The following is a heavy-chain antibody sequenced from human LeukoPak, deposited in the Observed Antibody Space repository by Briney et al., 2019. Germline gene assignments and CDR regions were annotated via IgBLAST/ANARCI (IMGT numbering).Heavy chain of an antibody. D-gene: IGHD3-22*01. J-gene: IGHJ4*02. Sequence: ASVKVSCKASGYTFTSYAMNWVRQAPGQGLEWMGWINTNTGNPTYAQGFTGRFVFSLDTSVSTAYLQISSLKAEDTAAYYCARESPYYYDSSDYYETDYWGQGTLVTVSS. CDR3: ARESPYYYDSSDYYETDY. CDR1: GYTFTSYA. CDR2: INTNTGNP. V-gene: IGHV7-4-1*02.